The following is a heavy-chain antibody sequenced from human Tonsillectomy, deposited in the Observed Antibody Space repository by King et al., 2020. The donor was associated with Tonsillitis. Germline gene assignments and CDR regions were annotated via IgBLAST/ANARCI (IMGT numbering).Heavy chain of an antibody. CDR1: GFTFDDYA. J-gene: IGHJ4*02. Sequence: QLVQSGGGLVQPGRSLRLSCAASGFTFDDYAMHWVRQAPGKGLEWVSGISWNSGSIGYADSVKGRFTISRDNAKNSLYLQMNSLRAEDTALYYCAKDGDPKVAAAGIGYWGQGTLVTVSS. CDR3: AKDGDPKVAAAGIGY. CDR2: ISWNSGSI. D-gene: IGHD6-13*01. V-gene: IGHV3-9*01.